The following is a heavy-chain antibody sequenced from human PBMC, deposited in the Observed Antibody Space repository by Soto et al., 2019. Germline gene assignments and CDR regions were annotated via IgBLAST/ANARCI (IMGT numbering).Heavy chain of an antibody. J-gene: IGHJ3*02. CDR3: ARRYDFWSGSFDI. CDR1: VFTFISYS. D-gene: IGHD3-3*01. Sequence: PGLSXRLSGATSVFTFISYSMNWFRQAPGKGLECVSSISSSSSYIYYADSVKGRFTISRDNAKNSLYLQMNSLRAEDTAVYYCARRYDFWSGSFDIWGQGTMVTVSS. V-gene: IGHV3-21*01. CDR2: ISSSSSYI.